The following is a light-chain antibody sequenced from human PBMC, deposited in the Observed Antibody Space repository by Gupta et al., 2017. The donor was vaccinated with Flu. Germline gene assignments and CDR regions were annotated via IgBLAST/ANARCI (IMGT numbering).Light chain of an antibody. J-gene: IGKJ4*01. V-gene: IGKV1-12*01. CDR3: QQANSLPIT. CDR2: AAS. Sequence: RSTASVSVGDRVIITRQACQGLHSSFAWYEQKPGKAPKLLIYAASRLASGISWRFSSSGSSTDLAVAVAGQQPEELATCCCQQANSLPITFGRGTKVEIK. CDR1: QGLHSS.